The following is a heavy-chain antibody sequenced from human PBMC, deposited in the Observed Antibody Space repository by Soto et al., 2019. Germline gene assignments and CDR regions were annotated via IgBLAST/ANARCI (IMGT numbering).Heavy chain of an antibody. CDR2: ISGSGGST. J-gene: IGHJ4*02. D-gene: IGHD3-22*01. CDR3: AKGTYYYDSSGYYGY. V-gene: IGHV3-23*01. CDR1: GFTFSSYA. Sequence: EVQLLESGGGLVQPGGTLRLSCAASGFTFSSYAMSWVRQAPGKGLEWVSAISGSGGSTYYADSVKGRFTISRDNSKNTLYLQMNSLRAEDTAVYYCAKGTYYYDSSGYYGYWGQGTLVTVSS.